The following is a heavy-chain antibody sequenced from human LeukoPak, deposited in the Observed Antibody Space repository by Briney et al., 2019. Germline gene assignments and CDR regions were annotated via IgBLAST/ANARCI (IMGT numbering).Heavy chain of an antibody. J-gene: IGHJ4*02. V-gene: IGHV6-1*01. CDR1: GDSVSSNAAA. Sequence: SQTLSLTCAISGDSVSSNAAAWNWIRQSPSRGLEWLGRTYYRSTWLYDYALSLKSRININPDTSKNQFSLHLNSVTPEDTAVYYCVRDGEGGLDYFDYWGRGTLVTVSS. CDR3: VRDGEGGLDYFDY. CDR2: TYYRSTWLY. D-gene: IGHD3-16*01.